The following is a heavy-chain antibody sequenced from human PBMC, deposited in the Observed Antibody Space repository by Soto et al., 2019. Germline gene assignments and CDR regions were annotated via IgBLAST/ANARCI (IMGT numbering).Heavy chain of an antibody. CDR1: GFTFSSYV. CDR2: ISTSGGST. V-gene: IGHV3-23*01. Sequence: GGSLRLSCAASGFTFSSYVMSWVRQDPGKGLEWVSTISTSGGSTYYADSVKGRFTISRDNSKNTLYLQMNSLRAEDTAVYYCAKDRRSSPYGMDVWGLGATVTVSS. CDR3: AKDRRSSPYGMDV. J-gene: IGHJ6*02.